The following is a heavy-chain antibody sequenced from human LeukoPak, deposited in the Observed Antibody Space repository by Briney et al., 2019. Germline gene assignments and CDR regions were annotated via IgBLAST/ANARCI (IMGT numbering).Heavy chain of an antibody. CDR1: GFTFSSYS. D-gene: IGHD6-6*01. CDR2: ISSSSSYI. J-gene: IGHJ4*02. V-gene: IGHV3-21*01. Sequence: GGSLRLSCAASGFTFSSYSMNWVRQAPGKGLEWVSSISSSSSYIYYADSVKGRFTISRDNAKNSLYLQMNSLRAEDTAVYYCAREGIISSSSPKYFGYRGQGTLVTVSS. CDR3: AREGIISSSSPKYFGY.